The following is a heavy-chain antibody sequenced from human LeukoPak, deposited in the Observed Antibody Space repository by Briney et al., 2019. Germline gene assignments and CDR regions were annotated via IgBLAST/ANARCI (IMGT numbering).Heavy chain of an antibody. D-gene: IGHD3-22*01. CDR1: GFTFSSYG. Sequence: GGSLRLSCAASGFTFSSYGMHWVRQAPGKGLEWVAVIWYDGSNKYYADSVKGRFTISRDNSKNTLYLQMNSLRAEDTAVYYCARDKGYYDSSGYYLFSHYYYGMDVWGQGTTVTVSS. CDR3: ARDKGYYDSSGYYLFSHYYYGMDV. J-gene: IGHJ6*02. V-gene: IGHV3-33*01. CDR2: IWYDGSNK.